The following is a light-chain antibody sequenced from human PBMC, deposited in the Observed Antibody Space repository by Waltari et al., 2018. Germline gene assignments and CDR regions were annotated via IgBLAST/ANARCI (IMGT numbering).Light chain of an antibody. Sequence: EIVLTQSPGTLSLSPGERATLSCRASQRVSRTLAWYQQKPGQAPTLLIYGASIRATGIPNRFTGSGSGTDFSLTISSLEPEDFAIYFCQHYVRLPATFGQGTKVEIK. CDR3: QHYVRLPAT. CDR2: GAS. J-gene: IGKJ1*01. V-gene: IGKV3-20*01. CDR1: QRVSRT.